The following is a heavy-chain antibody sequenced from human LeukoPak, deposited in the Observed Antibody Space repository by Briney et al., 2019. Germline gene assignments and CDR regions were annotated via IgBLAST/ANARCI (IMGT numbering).Heavy chain of an antibody. CDR3: ARTRTYGSGPYYFDY. D-gene: IGHD3-10*01. Sequence: ASVKVSCKASGGTFSSYAISWVRQAPGQGLEWMGGIIPIFGTANYAQKFQGRVTITADESTSTAYMELSSLRSEDTAVYYCARTRTYGSGPYYFDYWGQGTLVTVSS. V-gene: IGHV1-69*13. CDR2: IIPIFGTA. J-gene: IGHJ4*02. CDR1: GGTFSSYA.